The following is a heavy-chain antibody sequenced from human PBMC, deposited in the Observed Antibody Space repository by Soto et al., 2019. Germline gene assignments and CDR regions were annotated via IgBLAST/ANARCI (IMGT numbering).Heavy chain of an antibody. Sequence: QVQLQESGPGLVKPSETLSLTCSVSGGSFSSYFWSWIRQPPGKGLEWIGYIFHNGRTSYNPSLKSRVSMSVDTSKSQFSLRLNSVTAADTAVYYCAKLSGDYHFSLDYWGQGILVTVSS. CDR3: AKLSGDYHFSLDY. CDR1: GGSFSSYF. J-gene: IGHJ4*02. D-gene: IGHD3-3*01. CDR2: IFHNGRT. V-gene: IGHV4-59*01.